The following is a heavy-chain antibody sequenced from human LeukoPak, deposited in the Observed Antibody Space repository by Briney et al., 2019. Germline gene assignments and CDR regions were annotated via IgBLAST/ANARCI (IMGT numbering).Heavy chain of an antibody. V-gene: IGHV3-23*01. D-gene: IGHD5-18*01. J-gene: IGHJ3*02. CDR2: IIGSGGST. Sequence: GGSLRLSCAASGFTFSSYAMSWVRQAPGEGLEWVSAIIGSGGSTYYADSVKGRFTISRDNSKNTLYLQMNSLRAEDTAVYYCAKASPYNYGYRDAFDIWGQGTMVTVSS. CDR3: AKASPYNYGYRDAFDI. CDR1: GFTFSSYA.